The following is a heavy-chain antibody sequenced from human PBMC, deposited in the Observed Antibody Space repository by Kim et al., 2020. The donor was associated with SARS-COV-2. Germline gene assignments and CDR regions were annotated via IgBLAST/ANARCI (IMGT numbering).Heavy chain of an antibody. CDR1: GGSISSSSYY. D-gene: IGHD6-19*01. CDR3: ASRPFSGYIDY. V-gene: IGHV4-39*01. CDR2: IYYSGST. Sequence: SETLSLTCTVSGGSISSSSYYWGWIRQPPGKGLEWIGSIYYSGSTYYNPSLKSRVTISVDTSKNQFSLKLSSVTAADTAVYYCASRPFSGYIDYWGQGTLVTVSS. J-gene: IGHJ4*02.